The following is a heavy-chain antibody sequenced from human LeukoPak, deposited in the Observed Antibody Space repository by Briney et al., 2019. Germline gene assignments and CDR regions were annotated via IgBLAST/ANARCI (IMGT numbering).Heavy chain of an antibody. CDR3: ARAEYGDYDFWSGYSQYNWFDP. D-gene: IGHD3-3*01. CDR2: INWNGGST. V-gene: IGHV3-20*04. Sequence: RPGGSLRLSCAASGFTFDDYGMSWVRQAPGKGLEWVSGINWNGGSTGYADSVKGRFTISRDNAKNSLYLQMNSLRAEDTALYYCARAEYGDYDFWSGYSQYNWFDPWGQGTLVTVSS. CDR1: GFTFDDYG. J-gene: IGHJ5*02.